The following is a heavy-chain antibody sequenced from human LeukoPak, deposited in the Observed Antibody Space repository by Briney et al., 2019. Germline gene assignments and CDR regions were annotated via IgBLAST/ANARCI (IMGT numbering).Heavy chain of an antibody. J-gene: IGHJ4*02. CDR3: ARSYYDSSDYYFTS. D-gene: IGHD3-22*01. CDR1: GGSISSSSYY. Sequence: SETLSLTCTVSGGSISSSSYYWGWIRQPPGKGLEWIGSIYYSGSTYYNPSLKSRVTISVDTSKNQFSLKLSSVTAADTAVYYCARSYYDSSDYYFTSWGQGILVTVSS. V-gene: IGHV4-39*07. CDR2: IYYSGST.